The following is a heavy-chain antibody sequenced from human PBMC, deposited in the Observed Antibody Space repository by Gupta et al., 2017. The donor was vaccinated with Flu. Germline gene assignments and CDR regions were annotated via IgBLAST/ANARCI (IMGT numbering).Heavy chain of an antibody. CDR3: AKVIRFGFPFDY. D-gene: IGHD3-10*01. CDR1: GFTFSSYG. V-gene: IGHV3-30*18. Sequence: QVQLVESGGGVVQPGRSLRLSCAASGFTFSSYGMHWVRQAPGKGLEWVAVISYDGSNKDDADSVKGRFTISRDNSKNTLYLQMNSLRAEDTAVYYCAKVIRFGFPFDYWGQGNLVTVSS. J-gene: IGHJ4*02. CDR2: ISYDGSNK.